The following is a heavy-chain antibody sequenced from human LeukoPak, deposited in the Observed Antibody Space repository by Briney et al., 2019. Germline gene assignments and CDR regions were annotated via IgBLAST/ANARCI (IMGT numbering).Heavy chain of an antibody. CDR2: IRYDGRNK. CDR3: AKGADYEPYYYYYYMDV. J-gene: IGHJ6*03. CDR1: GFTFNNYG. Sequence: GGSLRLSCAASGFTFNNYGMHWVRQAPGKGLEWVAFIRYDGRNKYYADSVKGRFTISRDNSKNTLYLQMNSLRAEDTAVYYCAKGADYEPYYYYYYMDVWGKGTTVTVSS. D-gene: IGHD4-17*01. V-gene: IGHV3-30*02.